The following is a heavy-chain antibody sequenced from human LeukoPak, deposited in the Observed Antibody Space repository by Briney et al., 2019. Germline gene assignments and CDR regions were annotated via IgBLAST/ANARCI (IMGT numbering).Heavy chain of an antibody. V-gene: IGHV3-7*01. Sequence: PGGSLRLSCAASGFTVSNYWMSWVRQAPGKGLEWVANIKQDGSEKYYVDSVKGRFTISRDNAKNSLYLQMNSLRAEDTAVYYCANLDYYYYYMDVWGKGTTVTVSS. J-gene: IGHJ6*03. CDR1: GFTVSNYW. CDR3: ANLDYYYYYMDV. CDR2: IKQDGSEK.